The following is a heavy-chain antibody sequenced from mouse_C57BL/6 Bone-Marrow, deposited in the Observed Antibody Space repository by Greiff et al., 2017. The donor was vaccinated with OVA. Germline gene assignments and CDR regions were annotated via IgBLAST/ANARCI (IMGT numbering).Heavy chain of an antibody. CDR2: IYPRDGST. CDR1: GYTFTSYD. D-gene: IGHD1-2*01. Sequence: VQLQQSGPELVKPGASVKLSCKASGYTFTSYDINWVQQRPGQGLEWIGWIYPRDGSTKYNEKFKGKATFTVDTSSSTAYMELHSLTSEDSAVYFCTRGGYYGGVDYWGRGTTLTVSS. CDR3: TRGGYYGGVDY. V-gene: IGHV1-85*01. J-gene: IGHJ2*01.